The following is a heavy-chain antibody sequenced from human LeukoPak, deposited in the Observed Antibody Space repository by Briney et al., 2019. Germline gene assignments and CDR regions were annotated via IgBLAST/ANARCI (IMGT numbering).Heavy chain of an antibody. CDR3: ARYGSSWPFDF. D-gene: IGHD6-13*01. Sequence: GESLKISCKGSGYSFTTYWIGWVRQMPGKGLEWLGTIYPGDSDTRYSPSFQGQVTISADKSINTAYLQWSSLKTSDTAMYYCARYGSSWPFDFWGQGTVVTVSS. CDR2: IYPGDSDT. V-gene: IGHV5-51*01. J-gene: IGHJ4*02. CDR1: GYSFTTYW.